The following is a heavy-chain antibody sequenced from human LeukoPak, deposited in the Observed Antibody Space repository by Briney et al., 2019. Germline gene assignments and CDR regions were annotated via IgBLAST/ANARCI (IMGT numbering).Heavy chain of an antibody. D-gene: IGHD6-13*01. Sequence: ASVKVSCKASGYTFTGYYMHWVRQAPGQGLEWMGWINPNSGGTYYAQKFQGRVTMTSDTSISTAYMELSRLRSDNTAVYYCARDRDSSSWYALAFDIWGQGTMVTVSS. CDR1: GYTFTGYY. V-gene: IGHV1-2*02. CDR2: INPNSGGT. CDR3: ARDRDSSSWYALAFDI. J-gene: IGHJ3*02.